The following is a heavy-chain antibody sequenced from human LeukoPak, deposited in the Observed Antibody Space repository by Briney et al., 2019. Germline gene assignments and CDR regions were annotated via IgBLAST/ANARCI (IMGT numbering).Heavy chain of an antibody. J-gene: IGHJ4*02. Sequence: QSGGSLRLSCAASGFTFSSYAMSWVRQAPGKGLEWVSAISGSGGSTYYADSVKGRLTISRDNSKNTLYLQMNSLRAEDTAVYYCAKTYGSGSYYKPPPGGYWGQGTLVTVSS. CDR1: GFTFSSYA. V-gene: IGHV3-23*01. D-gene: IGHD3-10*01. CDR2: ISGSGGST. CDR3: AKTYGSGSYYKPPPGGY.